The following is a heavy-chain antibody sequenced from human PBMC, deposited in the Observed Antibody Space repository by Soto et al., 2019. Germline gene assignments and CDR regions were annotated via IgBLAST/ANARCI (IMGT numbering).Heavy chain of an antibody. J-gene: IGHJ4*02. CDR1: GFTFSDYY. V-gene: IGHV3-11*01. CDR2: ISSSGSTI. CDR3: XXXRXXXXXXXXXYYFDY. Sequence: QVQLVESGGGLVKPGGSLRLSCAASGFTFSDYYMSWIRQAPGXGXXXXXYISSSGSTIYYADSVKGRFTISRDNAKNSLYLQMNSLRAEDTXVXXXXXXRXXXXXXXXXYYFDYWGQGTLVTVSS.